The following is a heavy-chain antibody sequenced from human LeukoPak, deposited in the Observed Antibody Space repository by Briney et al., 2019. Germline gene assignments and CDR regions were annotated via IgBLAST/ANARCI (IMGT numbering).Heavy chain of an antibody. CDR1: GDSINSLDL. CDR2: INHSGST. CDR3: ARGTFDI. Sequence: SGTLSLTCTVSGDSINSLDLWSWVRQPPGKGLEWIGEINHSGSTNYNPSLKSRVTISVDTSKNQFSLKLSSVTAADTAVYYCARGTFDIWGQGTMVTVSS. J-gene: IGHJ3*02. V-gene: IGHV4-4*02.